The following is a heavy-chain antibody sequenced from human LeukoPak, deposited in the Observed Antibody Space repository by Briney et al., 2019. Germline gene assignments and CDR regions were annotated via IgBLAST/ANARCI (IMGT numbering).Heavy chain of an antibody. V-gene: IGHV4-39*07. Sequence: PSETLSLTCTVSGGSISSSSYYWGWIRQPPGKGLEWIGSIYYSGSTYYNPSLKSRVTISVDTSKNQFSLKLSSVTAADTAVYYCARAPGDYVWGSYRIFFDYWGQGTLVTVSS. CDR1: GGSISSSSYY. CDR2: IYYSGST. J-gene: IGHJ4*02. CDR3: ARAPGDYVWGSYRIFFDY. D-gene: IGHD3-16*02.